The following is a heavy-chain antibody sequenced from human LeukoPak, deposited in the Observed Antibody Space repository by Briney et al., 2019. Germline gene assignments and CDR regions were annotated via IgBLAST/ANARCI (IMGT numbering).Heavy chain of an antibody. J-gene: IGHJ3*01. D-gene: IGHD3-16*02. CDR3: ARAPRTGAWDMITFGGVIVHGDAFDF. V-gene: IGHV4-39*07. CDR1: GGSLISTTYY. Sequence: PSETLSLTCAVSGGSLISTTYYWGWIRQPPGKGLEWIGSNYSGSTYYNPSLKSRVTVSVDMSKNQFSLQLSSVTAADTAVYYCARAPRTGAWDMITFGGVIVHGDAFDFWGQGTMVTVSS. CDR2: NYSGST.